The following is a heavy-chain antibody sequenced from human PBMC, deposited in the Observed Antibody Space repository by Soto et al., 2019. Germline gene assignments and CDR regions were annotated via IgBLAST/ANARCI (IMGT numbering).Heavy chain of an antibody. Sequence: VASVKVSCKASGYTFTSYGISWVRQAPGQGLEWMGWISAYNGNTNYAQKLQGRVTMTTDTSTSTAYMELRSLRSDDTAVYYCASATCSTRCRDNWFDPWGQGTLVTFSS. CDR1: GYTFTSYG. J-gene: IGHJ5*02. CDR3: ASATCSTRCRDNWFDP. D-gene: IGHD2-2*01. V-gene: IGHV1-18*01. CDR2: ISAYNGNT.